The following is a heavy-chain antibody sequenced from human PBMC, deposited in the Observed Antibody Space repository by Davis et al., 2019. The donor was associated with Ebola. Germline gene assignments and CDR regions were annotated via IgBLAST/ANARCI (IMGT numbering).Heavy chain of an antibody. D-gene: IGHD2/OR15-2a*01. V-gene: IGHV4-34*01. Sequence: SQTLSLTCAVYGGSFSGYYWSWIRQPPGKGLEWIGEINHSGSTNYNPSLKSRVTISVDTSKNQFSLKLGSVTAADTAVYYCARSTRAGLYMDVWGKGTTVTVSS. J-gene: IGHJ6*03. CDR3: ARSTRAGLYMDV. CDR1: GGSFSGYY. CDR2: INHSGST.